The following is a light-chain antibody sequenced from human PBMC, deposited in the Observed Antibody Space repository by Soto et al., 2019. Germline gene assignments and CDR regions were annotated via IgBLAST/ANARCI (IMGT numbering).Light chain of an antibody. CDR1: SSDVGGYNY. J-gene: IGLJ2*01. CDR2: DVS. V-gene: IGLV2-11*01. CDR3: CSYAGSYTFVI. Sequence: QPVLTQPRSVSGSPGQSVTISCTGTSSDVGGYNYVSWYQQHPGKAPKLMMYDVSERPSGVPNRFSGSKSGNTASLTISGLQAEDEADYYCCSYAGSYTFVIFGGGTKLTVL.